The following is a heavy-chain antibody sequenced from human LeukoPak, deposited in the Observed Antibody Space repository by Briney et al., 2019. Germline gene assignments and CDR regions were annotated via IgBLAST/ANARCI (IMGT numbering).Heavy chain of an antibody. CDR2: IIPILGIA. V-gene: IGHV1-69*04. D-gene: IGHD3-3*01. CDR1: GGTFSSYA. J-gene: IGHJ6*04. Sequence: SVKVSCKASGGTFSSYAISWVRQAPGQGLEWMGRIIPILGIANYAQKFQGRVTITADKSTSTAYMELSSLRSEDTAVYYCARDLDLWSGSLSYYYGMDFRGEGTTVTVSS. CDR3: ARDLDLWSGSLSYYYGMDF.